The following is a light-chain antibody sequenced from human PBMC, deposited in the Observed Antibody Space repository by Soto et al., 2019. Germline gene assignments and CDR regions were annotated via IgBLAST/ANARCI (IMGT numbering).Light chain of an antibody. CDR3: SSYAGSNNPPYV. CDR1: SSNIGSNT. V-gene: IGLV1-44*01. J-gene: IGLJ1*01. Sequence: QSVLTQPPSASGTPGQRVTISCSGSSSNIGSNTVNWYQQLPGTAPKLLIYSNNQRPSGVPDRFSGSKSGTSASLTVSGLQAEDEADYYCSSYAGSNNPPYVFGTGTKVTVL. CDR2: SNN.